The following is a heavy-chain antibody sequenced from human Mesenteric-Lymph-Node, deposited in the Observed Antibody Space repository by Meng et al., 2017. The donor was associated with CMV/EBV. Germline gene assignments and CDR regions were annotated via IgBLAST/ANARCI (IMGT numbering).Heavy chain of an antibody. CDR2: MNPNSGNT. CDR1: GYTFTSYD. D-gene: IGHD2-15*01. Sequence: ASVKVSCKASGYTFTSYDINWVRQATGQGLEWMGWMNPNSGNTGYAQKFRGRVTMTRNTSISTAYMELSSLRSEDTAVYYCARYCSGGSCYSGSFYYYGMDVWGQGTTVTVSS. V-gene: IGHV1-8*01. J-gene: IGHJ6*02. CDR3: ARYCSGGSCYSGSFYYYGMDV.